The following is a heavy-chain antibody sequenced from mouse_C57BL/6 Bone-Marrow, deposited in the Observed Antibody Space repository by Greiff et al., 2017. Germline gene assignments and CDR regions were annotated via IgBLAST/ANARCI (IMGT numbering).Heavy chain of an antibody. CDR3: AKSEITTALEDY. CDR2: IDPSDSYT. V-gene: IGHV1-50*01. Sequence: QVQLQQPGAELVKPGASVKLSCKASGYTFTSYWMQWVKQRPGQGLEWIGEIDPSDSYTTYNQKFKGKATLTVDTSSSTAYMQLSSLTSEDSAVYDCAKSEITTALEDYWGQGTTLTVSS. J-gene: IGHJ2*01. D-gene: IGHD1-2*01. CDR1: GYTFTSYW.